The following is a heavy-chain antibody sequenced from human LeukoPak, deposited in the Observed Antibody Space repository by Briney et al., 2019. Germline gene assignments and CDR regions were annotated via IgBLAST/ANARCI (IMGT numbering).Heavy chain of an antibody. CDR1: GSTFSGSA. J-gene: IGHJ4*02. CDR3: ASRIVGTTTSFYFDS. D-gene: IGHD1-26*01. V-gene: IGHV3-73*01. CDR2: IRSKANSYAT. Sequence: GGSLRLSCAASGSTFSGSAMHWVRQASGKGLEWVGRIRSKANSYATAYAASVKGRFTISRDDSKNTAYLQMNSLKTEDTAVYYCASRIVGTTTSFYFDSWGQGTLVTVSS.